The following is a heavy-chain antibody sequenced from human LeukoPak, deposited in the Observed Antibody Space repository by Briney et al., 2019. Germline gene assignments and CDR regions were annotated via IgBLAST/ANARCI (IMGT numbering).Heavy chain of an antibody. J-gene: IGHJ5*02. Sequence: SETLSLTCAVYGGSFSGYYWSWIRQPPGKGLEWIGEINHSGSTNYNPSLKSRVTISVDTSKTQFSLKLRSVTAADTAVYYCARGPRVWVVAATRGGWFDPWGQGTLVTVSS. CDR3: ARGPRVWVVAATRGGWFDP. CDR2: INHSGST. D-gene: IGHD2-15*01. CDR1: GGSFSGYY. V-gene: IGHV4-34*01.